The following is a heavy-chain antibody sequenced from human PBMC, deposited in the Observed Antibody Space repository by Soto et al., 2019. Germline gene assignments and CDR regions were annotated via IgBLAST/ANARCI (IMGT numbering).Heavy chain of an antibody. CDR1: GGSISSYY. V-gene: IGHV4-59*01. CDR3: ARDRAIFGVVEGRLDYYGMDV. CDR2: IYYSGST. J-gene: IGHJ6*02. Sequence: SETLSLTCTVSGGSISSYYWSWIRQPPGKGLEWIGYIYYSGSTNYNPSLKSRVTISVDTSKNQFSLKLSSVTAADTAVYYCARDRAIFGVVEGRLDYYGMDVWGQGTTVTVSS. D-gene: IGHD3-3*01.